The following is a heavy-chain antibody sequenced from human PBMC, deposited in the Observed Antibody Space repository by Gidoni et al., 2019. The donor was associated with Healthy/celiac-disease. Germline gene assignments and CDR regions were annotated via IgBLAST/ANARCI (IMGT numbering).Heavy chain of an antibody. Sequence: QVQLQESGPGMVKPSQTLALTCAVSGGSISSGGYYGSWLRQHPGKGLEWIGYIYYSGSTYYNPSLKSRVTISVDPSKNQFSLKLSSVTAADTAVYYCARDYAVPAAMVAFDIWGQGTMVTVSS. CDR2: IYYSGST. J-gene: IGHJ3*02. D-gene: IGHD2-2*01. CDR3: ARDYAVPAAMVAFDI. CDR1: GGSISSGGYY. V-gene: IGHV4-31*11.